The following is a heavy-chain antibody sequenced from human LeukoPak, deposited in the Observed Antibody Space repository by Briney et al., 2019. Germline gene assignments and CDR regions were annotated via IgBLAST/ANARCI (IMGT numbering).Heavy chain of an antibody. J-gene: IGHJ4*02. CDR1: GGSISSSSYY. CDR2: IYYSGST. D-gene: IGHD3-22*01. V-gene: IGHV4-39*01. Sequence: PSETLSLTCTVSGGSISSSSYYWGWIRQPPGTGLEWIGSIYYSGSTYYNPSLKSRVTISVDTSKNQFSLKLSSVTAADTAVYYCARQAMIVVAYFDYWGQGTLVTVSS. CDR3: ARQAMIVVAYFDY.